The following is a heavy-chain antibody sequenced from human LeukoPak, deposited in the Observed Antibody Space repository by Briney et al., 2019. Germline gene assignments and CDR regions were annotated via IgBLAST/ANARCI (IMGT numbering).Heavy chain of an antibody. CDR3: ARAASRPRFGTEYYYYYYMDV. V-gene: IGHV1-69*05. Sequence: SVKVSCKASGGTFSSYAISWVRQAPGQGLEWMGGIIPIFGTANYAQEFQGRVTITTDESTSTAYMELSSLRSEDTAVYYCARAASRPRFGTEYYYYYYMDVWGKGTTVTVSS. D-gene: IGHD3-16*01. J-gene: IGHJ6*03. CDR2: IIPIFGTA. CDR1: GGTFSSYA.